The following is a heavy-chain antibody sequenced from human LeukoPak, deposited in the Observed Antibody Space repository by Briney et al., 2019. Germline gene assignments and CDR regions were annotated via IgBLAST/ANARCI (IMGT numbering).Heavy chain of an antibody. D-gene: IGHD4-23*01. CDR2: ISSGGSTI. CDR1: GFTFSDYY. V-gene: IGHV3-11*01. Sequence: GGSLRLSCAASGFTFSDYYMSWIRQAPGKGLEWVSYISSGGSTIYYADSVKGRFTISRDNAKNSLYLQMNSLRAEDTAVYYCARVHRSGGQPPDYWGQGTLVTVSS. J-gene: IGHJ4*02. CDR3: ARVHRSGGQPPDY.